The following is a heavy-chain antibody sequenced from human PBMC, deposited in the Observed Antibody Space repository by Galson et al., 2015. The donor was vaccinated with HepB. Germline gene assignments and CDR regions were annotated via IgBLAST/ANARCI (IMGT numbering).Heavy chain of an antibody. Sequence: SVKVSCKASAYIFTSYYIHWVRQAPGQGLEWMGIINPSGASTTYVQMFQGRVTITRDTSASTAYMELSSLRSEDTAVYYCARVGRGDVGLEWLSHDYYFDYWGQGTLVTVSS. CDR2: INPSGAST. V-gene: IGHV1-46*01. CDR3: ARVGRGDVGLEWLSHDYYFDY. J-gene: IGHJ4*02. D-gene: IGHD3-3*01. CDR1: AYIFTSYY.